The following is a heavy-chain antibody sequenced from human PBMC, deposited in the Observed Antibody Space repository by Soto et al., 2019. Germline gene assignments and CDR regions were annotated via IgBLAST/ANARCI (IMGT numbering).Heavy chain of an antibody. CDR3: VKDGSSGWPYFYDMDV. V-gene: IGHV3-30*18. CDR2: ISYDGSNK. J-gene: IGHJ6*02. Sequence: GALRLPCSASGFTFSSYGMHGVRQAPGKGLEWVAVISYDGSNKYYADSVKGRFTISRDNSKNTLYLQMSSLRAEDTAVYYCVKDGSSGWPYFYDMDVWGQGTTVTVYS. D-gene: IGHD6-19*01. CDR1: GFTFSSYG.